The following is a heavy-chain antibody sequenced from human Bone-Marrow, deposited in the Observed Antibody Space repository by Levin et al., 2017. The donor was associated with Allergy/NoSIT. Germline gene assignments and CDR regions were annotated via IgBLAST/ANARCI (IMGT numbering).Heavy chain of an antibody. V-gene: IGHV3-33*01. Sequence: PGGSLRLSCAASGFTFRSYGMQWVRQAPGKGLEWVAIIWPDGTDKYYGDPVKGRFTISRDNSKNTLYLQMDSLRAEDTALYYCARDSRLDYWGQGNLVTVSS. CDR2: IWPDGTDK. D-gene: IGHD3-3*01. CDR1: GFTFRSYG. CDR3: ARDSRLDY. J-gene: IGHJ4*02.